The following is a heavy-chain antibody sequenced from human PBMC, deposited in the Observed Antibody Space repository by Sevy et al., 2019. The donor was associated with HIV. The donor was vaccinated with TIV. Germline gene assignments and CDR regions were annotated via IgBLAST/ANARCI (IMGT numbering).Heavy chain of an antibody. D-gene: IGHD3-16*01. CDR1: GGSISTGGFS. CDR3: VRGPSYGYVSYGFDV. Sequence: SETLSLTCAVSGGSISTGGFSWNWIRQPPGKSLEWIGHIYRTGNTYYNPSLGSRVSISVDRSKNQFSLKLSSVTAADTAVYYCVRGPSYGYVSYGFDVWGQGTMVTVSS. V-gene: IGHV4-30-2*01. CDR2: IYRTGNT. J-gene: IGHJ3*01.